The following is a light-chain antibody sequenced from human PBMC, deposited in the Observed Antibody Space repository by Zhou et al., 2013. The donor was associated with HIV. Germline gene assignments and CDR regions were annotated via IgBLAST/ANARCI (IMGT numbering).Light chain of an antibody. Sequence: DIQMTQSPSTLSASVGDRVTITCRASQTILSYLNWYQQKPGKAPKVLIYLASSLESGVPSRFGGSGSGTDFTFTISSLQPEDIATYYCQQYDDLPITFGQGTRLEI. CDR2: LAS. CDR1: QTILSY. J-gene: IGKJ5*01. V-gene: IGKV1-33*01. CDR3: QQYDDLPIT.